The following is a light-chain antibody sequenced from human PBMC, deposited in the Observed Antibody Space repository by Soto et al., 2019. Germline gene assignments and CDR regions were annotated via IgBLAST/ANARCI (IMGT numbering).Light chain of an antibody. CDR2: EVS. J-gene: IGLJ1*01. CDR3: SSYTSNLPFV. CDR1: SSDIGGYNT. V-gene: IGLV2-14*01. Sequence: QSALTQPASVSGSPGQSITISCTGTSSDIGGYNTVSWYQQHPGKVPKLIIYEVSNRPSGVSYRFSGSKSGNTASLTISGLQAEDESYYYCSSYTSNLPFVFGPGTKFAVL.